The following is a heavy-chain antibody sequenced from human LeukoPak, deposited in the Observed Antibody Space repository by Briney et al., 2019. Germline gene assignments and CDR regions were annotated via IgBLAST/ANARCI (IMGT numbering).Heavy chain of an antibody. Sequence: GGSLRLSCAASGFTSSSYWMSWVRQAPGKGLEWVANINQDGSEKYYVDSVKGRFTISRDNAKNSLYLQMNSLRAEDTALYYCASHYGSGSYSGDAFDLWGQGTMVTVSS. CDR2: INQDGSEK. V-gene: IGHV3-7*01. CDR3: ASHYGSGSYSGDAFDL. CDR1: GFTSSSYW. D-gene: IGHD3-10*01. J-gene: IGHJ3*01.